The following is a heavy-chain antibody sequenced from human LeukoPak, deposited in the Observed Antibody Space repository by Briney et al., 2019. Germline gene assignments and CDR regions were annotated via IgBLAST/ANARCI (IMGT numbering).Heavy chain of an antibody. CDR3: TTESIFWYNWFDP. Sequence: PGGSLRLSCAASGFTFSSYAMSWVRQAPGKGLEWVGRIKSKTDGGTTGYAAPVKGRFTISRDDSKNTLYLQMNSLKTEDTAVYYCTTESIFWYNWFDPWGQGTLVTVSS. CDR2: IKSKTDGGTT. V-gene: IGHV3-15*01. J-gene: IGHJ5*02. CDR1: GFTFSSYA. D-gene: IGHD3-9*01.